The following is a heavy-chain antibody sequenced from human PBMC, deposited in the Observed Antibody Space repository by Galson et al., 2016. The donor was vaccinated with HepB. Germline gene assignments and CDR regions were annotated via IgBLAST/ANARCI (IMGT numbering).Heavy chain of an antibody. CDR1: GFIFSGSA. CDR3: NRHGTD. Sequence: SLRLSCAASGFIFSGSAMHWVRQASGKGLERVGRIRNKAKNYATEYAVSVKGRFTISRDDSKNTAYLQMSSLKTEDTAVYYCNRHGTDWGQGTLVIVSS. CDR2: IRNKAKNYAT. V-gene: IGHV3-73*01. D-gene: IGHD6-13*01. J-gene: IGHJ4*02.